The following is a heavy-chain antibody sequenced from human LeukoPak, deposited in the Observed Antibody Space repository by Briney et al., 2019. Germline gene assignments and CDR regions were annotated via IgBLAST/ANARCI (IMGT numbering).Heavy chain of an antibody. CDR3: ARDRVFVDTAIGFDY. CDR2: INHSGST. V-gene: IGHV4-34*01. CDR1: GGSFSGYY. D-gene: IGHD5-18*01. Sequence: SETLSLTCAVYGGSFSGYYWSWIRQPPGKGLEWIGEINHSGSTNYNPSLKSRVTISVDTSKNQFSLKLSSVTAADTAVYYCARDRVFVDTAIGFDYWGQGTLVTVSS. J-gene: IGHJ4*02.